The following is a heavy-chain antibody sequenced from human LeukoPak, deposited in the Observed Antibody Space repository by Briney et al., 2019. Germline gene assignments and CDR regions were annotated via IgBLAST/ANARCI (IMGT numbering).Heavy chain of an antibody. V-gene: IGHV3-33*01. CDR1: GFTFTSYG. D-gene: IGHD3-22*01. J-gene: IGHJ4*02. CDR3: ARDKPPPYYYDSSGIFDY. Sequence: GTSLRLSCAASGFTFTSYGMHCVRPAPGKGLEWVAVIWYDGSNQYYVDSVKGRFTISRDNSKNTLYLQMNSLRAEDTAVYYCARDKPPPYYYDSSGIFDYWGQGTLVTVSS. CDR2: IWYDGSNQ.